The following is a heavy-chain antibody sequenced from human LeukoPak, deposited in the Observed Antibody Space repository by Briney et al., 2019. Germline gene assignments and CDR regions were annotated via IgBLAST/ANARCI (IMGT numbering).Heavy chain of an antibody. V-gene: IGHV3-23*03. J-gene: IGHJ4*02. D-gene: IGHD6-6*01. CDR2: IGSGGYR. CDR3: ATKLPDASSYFDF. CDR1: GLTLSNYD. Sequence: PGGSLRLSCVASGLTLSNYDTTWVRQAPGKGLEYVSSIGSGGYRFYGGSVKGRFSISRDNCQNTVYLQMNSLRGEDTAIYFCATKLPDASSYFDFWGQGILVTVSS.